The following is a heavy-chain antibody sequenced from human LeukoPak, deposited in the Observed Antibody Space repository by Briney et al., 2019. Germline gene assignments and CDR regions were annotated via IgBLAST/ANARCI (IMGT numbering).Heavy chain of an antibody. Sequence: ASVKVSCKASGYTFTSYHIHWVRQVPGRGLEWMGVINPSEGSTDYAQKFQDRVSLTRDTSTSTVYMDLSRLRCEDTAVYYCARSDKMDVWGQGTTVTVSS. V-gene: IGHV1-46*01. J-gene: IGHJ6*02. CDR2: INPSEGST. CDR1: GYTFTSYH. CDR3: ARSDKMDV.